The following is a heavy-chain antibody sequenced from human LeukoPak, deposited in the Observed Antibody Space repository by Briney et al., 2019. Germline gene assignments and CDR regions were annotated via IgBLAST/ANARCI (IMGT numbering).Heavy chain of an antibody. D-gene: IGHD2-2*02. CDR1: GLTFSTYA. V-gene: IGHV3-64*01. J-gene: IGHJ4*02. CDR2: ITSNGGSA. CDR3: ARENCDSTTCYKTIDY. Sequence: GGSLRLSCAASGLTFSTYAMHWVRQAPGKGLEYVSAITSNGGSAYYANSVKGRFTISRDNSKNTLYLQMGSLRAEDMAVYYCARENCDSTTCYKTIDYWGQGTLVTVSS.